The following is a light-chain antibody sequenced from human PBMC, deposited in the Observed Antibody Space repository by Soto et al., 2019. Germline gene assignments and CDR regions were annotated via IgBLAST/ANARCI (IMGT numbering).Light chain of an antibody. J-gene: IGKJ1*01. CDR3: QQYNRYTWT. V-gene: IGKV3-15*01. CDR2: GAS. CDR1: QTIKRSS. Sequence: EIVMTQSPATLSVSPGEGATLSCRASQTIKRSSLAWYQQKPGQPPRLLIFGASTRVAGIPARFSGSGSGTEFSLTISSLQSEDFATYYCQQYNRYTWTFGQGTKVDI.